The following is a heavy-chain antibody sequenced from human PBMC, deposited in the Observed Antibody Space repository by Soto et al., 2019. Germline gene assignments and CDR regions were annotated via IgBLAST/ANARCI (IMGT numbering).Heavy chain of an antibody. V-gene: IGHV4-39*01. Sequence: SETLSLTCTVSGGSISSSSYYWGWIRQPPGKGLEWIGSIYYSGSTYYNPSLKSRVTISVDTSKNQFSLKLSSVTAADTAVYYCARQTPYNYGSGSYYPNWFDPWGQGTLVTVSS. J-gene: IGHJ5*02. D-gene: IGHD3-10*01. CDR2: IYYSGST. CDR1: GGSISSSSYY. CDR3: ARQTPYNYGSGSYYPNWFDP.